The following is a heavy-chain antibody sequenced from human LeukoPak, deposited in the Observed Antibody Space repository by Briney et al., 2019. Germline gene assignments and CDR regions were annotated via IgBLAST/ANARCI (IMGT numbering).Heavy chain of an antibody. CDR2: ISWDGGST. J-gene: IGHJ6*03. V-gene: IGHV3-43D*03. CDR1: GFTFDDYA. CDR3: AKAKGDYYYYYYMDV. Sequence: PGGSLRLSCAASGFTFDDYAMHWVRQAPGKGLEWVSLISWDGGSTYYADSVKGRLTISRDNSKNSLYLQMNSLRAEDTALYYCAKAKGDYYYYYYMDVWGKGTTVTVSS.